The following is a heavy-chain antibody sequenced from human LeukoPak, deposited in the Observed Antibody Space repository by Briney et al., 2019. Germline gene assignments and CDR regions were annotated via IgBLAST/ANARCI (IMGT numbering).Heavy chain of an antibody. CDR2: ISSDGSKK. D-gene: IGHD3-3*01. Sequence: GRSLRLSCAASGFAFSNYGMHWVRQAPGKGLEWVAVISSDGSKKYYTDSVKGRFTVSRDNSKNTLYLEMNSLRAEDTAVYYCVKDTIFTVDPFDYWGQGTLVTVSS. CDR3: VKDTIFTVDPFDY. J-gene: IGHJ4*02. CDR1: GFAFSNYG. V-gene: IGHV3-30*18.